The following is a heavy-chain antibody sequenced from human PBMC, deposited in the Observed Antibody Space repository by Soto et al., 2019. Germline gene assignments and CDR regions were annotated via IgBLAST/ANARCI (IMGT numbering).Heavy chain of an antibody. D-gene: IGHD1-26*01. CDR3: AKGLSKWTHYYCGMDV. CDR1: GFTFDGYA. CDR2: ISWNSGSI. J-gene: IGHJ6*02. Sequence: SLLLSCASSGFTFDGYAMHWVGQAPGKGLDWVSGISWNSGSICYADSVKGRFTISRDNAKNSLYLQMNSLRAEDTALYYCAKGLSKWTHYYCGMDVWGQGTTVTVSS. V-gene: IGHV3-9*01.